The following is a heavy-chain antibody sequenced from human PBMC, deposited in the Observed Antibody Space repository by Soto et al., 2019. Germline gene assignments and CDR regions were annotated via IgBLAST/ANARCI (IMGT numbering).Heavy chain of an antibody. CDR2: IIPIFGTA. J-gene: IGHJ1*01. V-gene: IGHV1-69*01. CDR1: GGIFSSYA. D-gene: IGHD2-15*01. Sequence: QVQLVQSGAEVKKPGSSVKVSCKASGGIFSSYAISWVRQAPGQGLEWMGGIIPIFGTANYAQKFQGRVTITADESTSTAYMGLSSLRSEDTAVYYCARDPGSGTDYYFQHWGQGTLVTVSS. CDR3: ARDPGSGTDYYFQH.